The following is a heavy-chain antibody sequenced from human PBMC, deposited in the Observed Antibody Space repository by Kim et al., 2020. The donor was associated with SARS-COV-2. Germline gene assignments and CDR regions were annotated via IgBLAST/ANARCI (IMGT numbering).Heavy chain of an antibody. CDR2: INPISGAT. CDR1: GYTFSDYY. CDR3: ARINAAVWYYGLDV. D-gene: IGHD6-25*01. Sequence: ASVKVSCKASGYTFSDYYLHWVRQAPGQGLEWMGRINPISGATDYAQKFQGRVTMTRDTSISTANMELSGLRSDDTAIFFCARINAAVWYYGLDVWGQGT. V-gene: IGHV1-2*06. J-gene: IGHJ6*02.